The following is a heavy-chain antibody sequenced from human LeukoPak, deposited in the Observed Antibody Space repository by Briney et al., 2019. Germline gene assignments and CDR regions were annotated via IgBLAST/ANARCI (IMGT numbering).Heavy chain of an antibody. CDR3: AKKMDDAFDI. Sequence: PGGSLRLSCAASGFTFSSYSMNWVRQAPGKGLEWVAFISSSSAYISYADSVKGRFTISRDNAKNSLYLQMNNLRAEDTAVYYCAKKMDDAFDIWGQGTIVTVSS. CDR2: ISSSSAYI. CDR1: GFTFSSYS. D-gene: IGHD5-24*01. J-gene: IGHJ3*02. V-gene: IGHV3-21*01.